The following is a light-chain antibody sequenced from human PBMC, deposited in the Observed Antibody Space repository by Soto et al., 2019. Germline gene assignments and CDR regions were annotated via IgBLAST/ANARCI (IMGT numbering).Light chain of an antibody. V-gene: IGLV2-14*01. CDR3: TSYTSSGTLV. Sequence: QSVLAQPASVSGSPGQSITISCTGTSSDVGGYHYVSWYQHRPGRVPKLIIYEVTNRASGVTNRFSASKSGNTASLTISGLQADDEADYYCTSYTSSGTLVFGGGTTLTVL. CDR2: EVT. J-gene: IGLJ3*02. CDR1: SSDVGGYHY.